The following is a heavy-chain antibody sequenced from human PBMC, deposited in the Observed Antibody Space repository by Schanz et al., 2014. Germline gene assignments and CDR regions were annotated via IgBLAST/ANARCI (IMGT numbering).Heavy chain of an antibody. V-gene: IGHV3-48*04. Sequence: VQLVESGGGVVQPGRSLRLSCAASGFTFSSYGMHWVRQAPGKGLEWVSYISRDGTTSYYADSVKGRFTISRDNAKNSLYLEMTSLRGEDTAVYYCARENLNWEAFDIWGQGTVVTVSS. CDR3: ARENLNWEAFDI. J-gene: IGHJ3*02. CDR1: GFTFSSYG. D-gene: IGHD7-27*01. CDR2: ISRDGTTS.